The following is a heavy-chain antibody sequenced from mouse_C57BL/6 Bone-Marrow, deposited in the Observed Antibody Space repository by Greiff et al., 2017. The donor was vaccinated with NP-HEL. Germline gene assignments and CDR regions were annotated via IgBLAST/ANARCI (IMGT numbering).Heavy chain of an antibody. CDR2: ISSGSSTI. V-gene: IGHV5-17*01. CDR1: GFTFSDYG. CDR3: ARHYFDY. J-gene: IGHJ2*01. Sequence: EVKLVASGGGLVKPGGSLKLSCAASGFTFSDYGMHWVRQAPEKGLEWVAYISSGSSTIYSADTVKGRFTISRDNAKNTLFLKMTSLRSEDTAMYYCARHYFDYWGQGTTLTVSS.